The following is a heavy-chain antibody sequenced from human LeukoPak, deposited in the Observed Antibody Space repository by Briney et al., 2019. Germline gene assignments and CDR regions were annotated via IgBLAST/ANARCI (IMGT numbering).Heavy chain of an antibody. CDR2: IYNSGAPT. D-gene: IGHD6-19*01. CDR3: AKCGSGWSHFGY. V-gene: IGHV3-23*01. J-gene: IGHJ4*02. CDR1: GFTFSNYA. Sequence: GGSLRLSCAASGFTFSNYAMSWVRQAPGKGLEWVSNIYNSGAPTYYADSVKGRFTISRDNSKNTLFLQMNSLRPEDTAVYYCAKCGSGWSHFGYSGQGTLATVSS.